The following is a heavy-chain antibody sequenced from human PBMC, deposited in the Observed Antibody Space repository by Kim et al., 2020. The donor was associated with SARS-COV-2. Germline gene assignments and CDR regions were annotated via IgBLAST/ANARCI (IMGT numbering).Heavy chain of an antibody. CDR1: GFSFTTYA. V-gene: IGHV3-30*04. CDR2: MSYDGSYR. Sequence: GGSLRLSCAASGFSFTTYAMHWVRQAPGKGLEWVAVMSYDGSYRDYADSVKGRFTISRDNSKNTLFLQMSSLRIEDTAVYYCAREGHYDISGWRALDMWGQGTMVSVSS. J-gene: IGHJ3*02. CDR3: AREGHYDISGWRALDM. D-gene: IGHD3-22*01.